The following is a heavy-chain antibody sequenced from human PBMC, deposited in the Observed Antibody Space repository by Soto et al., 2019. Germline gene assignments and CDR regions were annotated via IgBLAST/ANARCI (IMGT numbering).Heavy chain of an antibody. CDR2: IRTYNGNT. CDR3: ARGPTDYYDNSGDYFLDY. J-gene: IGHJ4*02. Sequence: QVQLVQSGAEVKKPGASVKVSCKASGYTFTTYGMSWVRQAPGQGLDWMGWIRTYNGNTKYAERLQGRVTMTTDTTPSTAYMELRSLRSDDTAVYYCARGPTDYYDNSGDYFLDYWGQGTLFTVSS. V-gene: IGHV1-18*01. D-gene: IGHD3-22*01. CDR1: GYTFTTYG.